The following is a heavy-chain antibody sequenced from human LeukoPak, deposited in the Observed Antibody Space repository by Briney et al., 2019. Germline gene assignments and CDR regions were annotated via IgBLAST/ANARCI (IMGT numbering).Heavy chain of an antibody. V-gene: IGHV1-2*02. CDR2: INPNSGGT. CDR1: GYTFTGYY. D-gene: IGHD3-3*01. Sequence: ASVKVSCKASGYTFTGYYMHWVRQAPGQGLEWMGWINPNSGGTNYAQKFQGRVTMTRDTSISTAYMELSRLRSDDTAVYYWARGGFLEWLLSHFDYWGQGTLVTVSS. J-gene: IGHJ4*02. CDR3: ARGGFLEWLLSHFDY.